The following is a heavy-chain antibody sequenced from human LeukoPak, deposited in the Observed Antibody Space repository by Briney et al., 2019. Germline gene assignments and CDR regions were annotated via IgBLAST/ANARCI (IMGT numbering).Heavy chain of an antibody. J-gene: IGHJ4*02. CDR3: ARGTVGATNYADY. CDR1: GYTFTGYY. CDR2: INPNSGGT. Sequence: GASVKVSCKASGYTFTGYYMHWVRQAPGQGLEWMGWINPNSGGTNYAQKFQGRVTMTRDTSISTAYMELSRLRSDDTAVYYCARGTVGATNYADYWGQGTLVTVSP. D-gene: IGHD1-26*01. V-gene: IGHV1-2*02.